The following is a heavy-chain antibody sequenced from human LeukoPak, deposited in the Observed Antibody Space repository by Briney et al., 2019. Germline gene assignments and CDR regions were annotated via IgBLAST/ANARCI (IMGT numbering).Heavy chain of an antibody. J-gene: IGHJ5*02. V-gene: IGHV3-7*01. Sequence: GGSLRLSCVASGFTLSTTYWMSWVRQAPGKGLEWVANVQQDGSEKYYVDSVKGRFTISRDNAKNSLYLQMNSLRAEDTAVYYCARVVMWGFCSGTSCHNWFDPWGQGTLATVSS. CDR2: VQQDGSEK. CDR3: ARVVMWGFCSGTSCHNWFDP. D-gene: IGHD2-2*01. CDR1: GFTLSTTYW.